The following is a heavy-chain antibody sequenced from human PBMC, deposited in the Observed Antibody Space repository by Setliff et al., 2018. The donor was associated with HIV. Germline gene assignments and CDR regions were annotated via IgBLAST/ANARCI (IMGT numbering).Heavy chain of an antibody. CDR2: INPSGGST. Sequence: GASVKVSCKASGYTFTSYYMHWVRQAPGQGLEWMGLINPSGGSTSYAQKFQGRVTVTRDTSTNTVYMELTSLRSDDTAVYYCARGGRVDESRGYYYPLMYWGQGTLVTVSS. V-gene: IGHV1-46*01. D-gene: IGHD3-22*01. CDR3: ARGGRVDESRGYYYPLMY. J-gene: IGHJ4*02. CDR1: GYTFTSYY.